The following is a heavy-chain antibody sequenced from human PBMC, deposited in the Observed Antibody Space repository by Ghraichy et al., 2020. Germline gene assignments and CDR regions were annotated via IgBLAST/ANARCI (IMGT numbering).Heavy chain of an antibody. CDR2: INPNSGGT. V-gene: IGHV1-2*06. Sequence: ASVKVSCKASGYTFTGYYMHWVRQAPGQGLEWMGRINPNSGGTNYAQKFQGRVTMTRDTSISTAYMELSRLRSDDTAVYYCARVLRLSSGWYNKYDYWGQGTLVTVSS. CDR1: GYTFTGYY. D-gene: IGHD6-19*01. CDR3: ARVLRLSSGWYNKYDY. J-gene: IGHJ4*02.